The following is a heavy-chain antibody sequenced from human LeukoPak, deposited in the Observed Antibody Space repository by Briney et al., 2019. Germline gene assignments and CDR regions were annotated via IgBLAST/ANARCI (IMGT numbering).Heavy chain of an antibody. J-gene: IGHJ5*02. V-gene: IGHV4-34*01. CDR1: GGSFSGYY. Sequence: SETLSLTCAVYGGSFSGYYWSWIRQPPGKGLEWIGEINHSGSTNYNPSLKSRVTISVDTSKNQFSLKLSSVTAADTAVYYCAPRYCSSTRCLYNWFDPWGQGTLVTVSS. D-gene: IGHD2-2*01. CDR3: APRYCSSTRCLYNWFDP. CDR2: INHSGST.